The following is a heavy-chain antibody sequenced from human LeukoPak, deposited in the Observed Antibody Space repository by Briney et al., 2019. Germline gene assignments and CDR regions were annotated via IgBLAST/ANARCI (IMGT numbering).Heavy chain of an antibody. Sequence: PGGSLRLSCAASGFTFSNYWMSWVRQAPGKGLEWVSAITGSGGSTYYADSVKGRFTISRDNSKNTLYLQMNNLRAEDTAVYYCARYYYDSSGYQIDAFDIWGQGTMVIVSS. D-gene: IGHD3-22*01. J-gene: IGHJ3*02. V-gene: IGHV3-23*01. CDR3: ARYYYDSSGYQIDAFDI. CDR1: GFTFSNYW. CDR2: ITGSGGST.